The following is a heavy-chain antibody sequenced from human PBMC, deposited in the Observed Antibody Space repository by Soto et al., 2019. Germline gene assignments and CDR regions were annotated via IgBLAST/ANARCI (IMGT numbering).Heavy chain of an antibody. CDR3: ARYCSGGTCYDRIDY. Sequence: SETLSLTCAVSGGSIDSAGSYWSWIRQIPGRGLEWIGHIYHGGTTDYNPSLKSRITMSVDTPKNQFSLELNSVTAADTAVYYCARYCSGGTCYDRIDYWGQGTLVTVSS. CDR2: IYHGGTT. CDR1: GGSIDSAGSY. D-gene: IGHD2-15*01. J-gene: IGHJ4*02. V-gene: IGHV4-31*11.